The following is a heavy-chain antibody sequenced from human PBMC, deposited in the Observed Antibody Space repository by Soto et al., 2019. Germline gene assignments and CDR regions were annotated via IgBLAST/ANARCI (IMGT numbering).Heavy chain of an antibody. CDR2: IIPLFRTP. Sequence: QVQLVQSGAEMKEPGSSVKVSCKTSGGTFSSSAISWLRQAPGQGLEWMGGIIPLFRTPDYAQKFQGRVTVAAEQXTSTAYMELSSLRSEDTAVYYCARDNDRLQLGGNYYYILDVWGQGTTITVSS. CDR3: ARDNDRLQLGGNYYYILDV. V-gene: IGHV1-69*12. CDR1: GGTFSSSA. D-gene: IGHD4-4*01. J-gene: IGHJ6*02.